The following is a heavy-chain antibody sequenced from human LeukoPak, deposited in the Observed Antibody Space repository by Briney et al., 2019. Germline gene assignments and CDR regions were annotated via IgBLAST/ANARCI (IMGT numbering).Heavy chain of an antibody. V-gene: IGHV3-23*01. Sequence: PGGPLRLSCAASGFTFSSYAMSWVRQAPGKGLEWVSAISGSGGSTYYADSVKGRFTISRDNSKNTLYLQMNSLRAEDTAVYYCAKGYYYDSSGYYYVPFDYWGQGTLVTVSS. J-gene: IGHJ4*02. CDR3: AKGYYYDSSGYYYVPFDY. CDR2: ISGSGGST. CDR1: GFTFSSYA. D-gene: IGHD3-22*01.